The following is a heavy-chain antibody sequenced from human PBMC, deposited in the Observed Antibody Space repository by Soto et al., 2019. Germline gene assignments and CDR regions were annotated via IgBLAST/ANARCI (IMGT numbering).Heavy chain of an antibody. D-gene: IGHD6-13*01. J-gene: IGHJ6*02. V-gene: IGHV1-18*04. CDR3: ARDLGIAAAGRKSYYYYYGMDV. CDR1: GYTFTSYG. Sequence: ASVKVSCKASGYTFTSYGISWVRQAPGQGLEWMGWISAYNGNTNYAQKFQGWVTMTRDTSISTAYMELSRLRSDDTAVYYCARDLGIAAAGRKSYYYYYGMDVWGQGTTVTVSS. CDR2: ISAYNGNT.